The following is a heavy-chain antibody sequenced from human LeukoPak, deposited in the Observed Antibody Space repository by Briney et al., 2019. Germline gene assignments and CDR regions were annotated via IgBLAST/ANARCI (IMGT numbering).Heavy chain of an antibody. CDR2: VWYDGSKT. V-gene: IGHV3-33*08. D-gene: IGHD3-22*01. CDR3: ARGVDYYDSSGTIDY. J-gene: IGHJ4*02. CDR1: GFTFSSYG. Sequence: QSGRSLRLSCAASGFTFSSYGMHWVRQAPGKGLEWVAVVWYDGSKTYSADSVKGRITISRDDSKNTLYLQMNSLRAEDTAVYYCARGVDYYDSSGTIDYWGQGTLVTVSS.